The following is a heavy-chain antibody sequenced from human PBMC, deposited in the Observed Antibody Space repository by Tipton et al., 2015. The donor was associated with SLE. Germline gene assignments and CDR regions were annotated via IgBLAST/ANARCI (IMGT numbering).Heavy chain of an antibody. Sequence: GLVKPSETLSLTCTVSGGSISTYYWNWIRQSPGKGLEWIGYVDYIGSTNYNPSLKSRLTILVHRYKNQFSLKLSSVTAADTAVYYCAGVSRDAFEIWGQGTMVTVSS. D-gene: IGHD5/OR15-5a*01. CDR1: GGSISTYY. CDR2: VDYIGST. V-gene: IGHV4-59*12. J-gene: IGHJ3*02. CDR3: AGVSRDAFEI.